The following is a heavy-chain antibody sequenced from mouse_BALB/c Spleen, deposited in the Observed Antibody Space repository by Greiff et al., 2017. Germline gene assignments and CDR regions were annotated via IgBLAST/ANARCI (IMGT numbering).Heavy chain of an antibody. D-gene: IGHD2-10*02. CDR3: ARNVLVGYAMDC. Sequence: VKLVESGPGLVQPSQSLSISCTVSGFSLTSYGVHWVRQSPGKGLEWLGVIWSGGSTDYNAAFISRLSISKDNSKCQVFFKMNSLQADDTAIYYCARNVLVGYAMDCWDQGTSVTVSS. CDR2: IWSGGST. CDR1: GFSLTSYG. J-gene: IGHJ4*01. V-gene: IGHV2-4-1*01.